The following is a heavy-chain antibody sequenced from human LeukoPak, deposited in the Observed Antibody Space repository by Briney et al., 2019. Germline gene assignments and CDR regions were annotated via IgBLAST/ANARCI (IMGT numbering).Heavy chain of an antibody. Sequence: GASVKVSCKASGGTFSSYAISWVRQAPGQGLEWMGRIIPILGTANYAQKFQGRVTITADKSTSTAYIELSSLRSEDTAVYYCARTPGEIAAAGYSYYGMDVWGQGTTVTVSS. J-gene: IGHJ6*02. V-gene: IGHV1-69*04. CDR1: GGTFSSYA. CDR3: ARTPGEIAAAGYSYYGMDV. D-gene: IGHD6-13*01. CDR2: IIPILGTA.